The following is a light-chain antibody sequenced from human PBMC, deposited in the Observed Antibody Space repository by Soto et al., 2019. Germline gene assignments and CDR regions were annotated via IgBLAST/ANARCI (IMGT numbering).Light chain of an antibody. Sequence: QSALTQPASVSGSPGQSITISCTGTSSDVGSYNLVSWYQQHPGKAPQLMIYEGSKRPSGVSNRFSGSKSGNTASLTISGLQAEDEADYYFCSYAGSPTYVFGTGTKLTVL. CDR3: CSYAGSPTYV. CDR1: SSDVGSYNL. V-gene: IGLV2-23*01. CDR2: EGS. J-gene: IGLJ1*01.